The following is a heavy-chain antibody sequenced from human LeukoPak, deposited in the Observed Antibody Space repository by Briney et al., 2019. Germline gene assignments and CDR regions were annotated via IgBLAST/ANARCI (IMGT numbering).Heavy chain of an antibody. CDR3: AKRVAAAGPYFDY. D-gene: IGHD6-13*01. CDR2: ISYDGSNK. J-gene: IGHJ4*02. V-gene: IGHV3-30-3*02. Sequence: GRSLRLSCAASGFTFSSYAMHWVRQAPGKGLEWVAVISYDGSNKYYADSVKGRFTISRDNSKNTLYLQMSSLRDEDTAVYYCAKRVAAAGPYFDYWGQGTLVTVSS. CDR1: GFTFSSYA.